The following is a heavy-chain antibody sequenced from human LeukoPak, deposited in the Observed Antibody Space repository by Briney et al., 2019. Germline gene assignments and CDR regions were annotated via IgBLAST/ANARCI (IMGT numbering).Heavy chain of an antibody. CDR3: ARDPGGDFWSGYQFDY. Sequence: SETLSLTCTVSGGSISSYYWSWIRQPAGKGLEWIGRIYTSGSTNYNPSLKSRVTISVDTSKNQFSLKLSSVTAADTAVYYCARDPGGDFWSGYQFDYWGQGTLVTVSS. D-gene: IGHD3-3*01. CDR2: IYTSGST. J-gene: IGHJ4*02. V-gene: IGHV4-4*07. CDR1: GGSISSYY.